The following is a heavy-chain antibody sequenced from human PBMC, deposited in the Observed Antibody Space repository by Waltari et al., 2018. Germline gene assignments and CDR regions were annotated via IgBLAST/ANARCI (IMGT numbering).Heavy chain of an antibody. J-gene: IGHJ4*02. CDR3: ASGTAYDFWSGYLDY. CDR1: GGTFSSYT. D-gene: IGHD3-3*01. Sequence: QVQLVQSGAEVKKPGSSVKVSCKASGGTFSSYTISWVRQAPGQGLEWMGRISPNLGIANYAQKFQGRVTITADKSTSTAYMELSSLRSEDTAVYYCASGTAYDFWSGYLDYWGQGTLVTVSS. V-gene: IGHV1-69*02. CDR2: ISPNLGIA.